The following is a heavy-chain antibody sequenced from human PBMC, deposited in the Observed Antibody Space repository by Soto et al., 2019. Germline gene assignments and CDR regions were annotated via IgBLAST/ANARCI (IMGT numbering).Heavy chain of an antibody. CDR1: GFTFSSYA. CDR3: AKAKGDYSNRPLDY. CDR2: ISGSGGST. V-gene: IGHV3-23*01. D-gene: IGHD4-4*01. J-gene: IGHJ4*02. Sequence: EVQLLESGGGLVQPGGSLRLSCAASGFTFSSYAMSWVRQAPGKGLEWVSAISGSGGSTYYADSVKGRFTISRDNSKTTLYLQMNSLRAEDTAVYYCAKAKGDYSNRPLDYWGQGTLVTVSS.